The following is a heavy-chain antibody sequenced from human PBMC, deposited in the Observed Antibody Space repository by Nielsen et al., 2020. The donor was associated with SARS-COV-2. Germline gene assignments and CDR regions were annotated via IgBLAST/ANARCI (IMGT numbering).Heavy chain of an antibody. CDR3: ARAPEWGSGSYFWTNYYYYGMDV. D-gene: IGHD3-10*01. CDR1: GYTFTSYA. J-gene: IGHJ6*02. V-gene: IGHV1-3*01. CDR2: INAGNGNT. Sequence: ASVKVSCKASGYTFTSYAMHWVRQAPGQRLEWMGWINAGNGNTTYSQKFQGRVTITRDTSASTAYMELSSLRSEDTAVYYCARAPEWGSGSYFWTNYYYYGMDVWGQGTTVTVSS.